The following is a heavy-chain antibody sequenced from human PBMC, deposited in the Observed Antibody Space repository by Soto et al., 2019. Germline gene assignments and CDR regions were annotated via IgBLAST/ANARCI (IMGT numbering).Heavy chain of an antibody. CDR2: INSDGSST. J-gene: IGHJ6*03. CDR3: ARGGEVDWLVGVLEYYYYMDV. V-gene: IGHV3-74*01. D-gene: IGHD3-3*01. CDR1: GFTFRSYW. Sequence: GGSLRLSCAASGFTFRSYWMHWVRQAPGKGLVWVSRINSDGSSTSNADSVKGRFTISRDNANNTLYLQMNSLRAEDTAVYYCARGGEVDWLVGVLEYYYYMDVWGKGTTVTVSS.